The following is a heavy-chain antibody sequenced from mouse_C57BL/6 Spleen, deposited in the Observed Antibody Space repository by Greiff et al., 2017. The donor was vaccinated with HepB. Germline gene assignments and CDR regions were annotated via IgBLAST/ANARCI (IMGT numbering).Heavy chain of an antibody. CDR3: ARSVPYYYAMDY. Sequence: QVQLQQPGAELVKPGAAGKMSCKASGYTFTSYWITWVKQRPGQGLEWIGDIYPGSGSTNYNEKFKSKATLTVDTSSSTAYMQLSSLTSEDSAVYYCARSVPYYYAMDYWGQGTSVTVSS. CDR2: IYPGSGST. J-gene: IGHJ4*01. CDR1: GYTFTSYW. V-gene: IGHV1-55*01.